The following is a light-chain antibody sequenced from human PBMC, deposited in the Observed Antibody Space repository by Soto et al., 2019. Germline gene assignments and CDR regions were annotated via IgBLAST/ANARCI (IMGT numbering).Light chain of an antibody. Sequence: QSVLTQPPSASGTPGQRVSISCSGSSSNIGTNTVIWYQQLPGAAPKLLIYTNNQRPSGVPDRFSGSKSGTSASLAISGRQSEDEADYYCAAWDDSLNRVVFGGGTKHTVL. CDR3: AAWDDSLNRVV. CDR2: TNN. CDR1: SSNIGTNT. V-gene: IGLV1-44*01. J-gene: IGLJ2*01.